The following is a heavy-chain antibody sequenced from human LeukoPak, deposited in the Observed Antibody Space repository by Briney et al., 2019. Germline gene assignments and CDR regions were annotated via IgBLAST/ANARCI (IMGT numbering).Heavy chain of an antibody. J-gene: IGHJ4*02. CDR1: GGSISSSGFY. CDR3: ARQIYYDRSGYFYFN. Sequence: SETLSLTCTVSGGSISSSGFYWGWIRQPPGKGLECIGIMSYSGSTYYNPSLKSRVTMSVDTSKNHFSLKLSSVTAADTAVYYCARQIYYDRSGYFYFNWGQGTLVTVSS. CDR2: MSYSGST. D-gene: IGHD3-22*01. V-gene: IGHV4-39*01.